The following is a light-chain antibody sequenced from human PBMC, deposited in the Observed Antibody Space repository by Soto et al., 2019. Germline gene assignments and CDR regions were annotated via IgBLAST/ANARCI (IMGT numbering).Light chain of an antibody. V-gene: IGLV3-21*02. J-gene: IGLJ2*01. Sequence: SYELTQPPPVSVAPGQTASITCGGNVIGSISVHWYQQKPGQAPVLVVFDDSDRPSGIPERFSGSNSRNTATLTISRVEAGDEADYYCQVWDSSSDHVIFGGGTKLTVL. CDR3: QVWDSSSDHVI. CDR2: DDS. CDR1: VIGSIS.